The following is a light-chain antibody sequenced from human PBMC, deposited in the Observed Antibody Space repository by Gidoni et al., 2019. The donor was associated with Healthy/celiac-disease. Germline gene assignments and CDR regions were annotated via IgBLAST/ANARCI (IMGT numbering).Light chain of an antibody. J-gene: IGKJ1*01. CDR3: QQSYSTPWT. CDR2: AAS. CDR1: QGISSY. Sequence: DIQMTQSPSSLSASVGDRVTITCRASQGISSYLNWYQQKPGKAPKLLIYAASSLQSGVPSSFSGSGSGTYFTLTISSLQPEAFATYYCQQSYSTPWTFGQGTKVEIK. V-gene: IGKV1-39*01.